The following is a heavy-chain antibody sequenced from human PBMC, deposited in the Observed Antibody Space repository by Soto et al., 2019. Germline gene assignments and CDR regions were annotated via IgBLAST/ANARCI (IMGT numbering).Heavy chain of an antibody. CDR2: ISGSGGST. CDR1: GFTFSSYA. V-gene: IGHV3-23*01. CDR3: AYSSSRDFDY. J-gene: IGHJ4*02. D-gene: IGHD6-6*01. Sequence: WGSLRLSCSASGFTFSSYAMSWFRQAPGKGLEWVSAISGSGGSTYYADSVKGRFTISRDNSKNTLYLQMNSLRAEDTAVYYCAYSSSRDFDYWGQGTLVTVSS.